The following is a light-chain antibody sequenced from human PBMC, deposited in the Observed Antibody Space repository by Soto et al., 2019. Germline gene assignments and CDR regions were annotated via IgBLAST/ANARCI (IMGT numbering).Light chain of an antibody. CDR1: QSVSSN. Sequence: EIVMTQSPANLSVSPGERATLSCRASQSVSSNLAWYQQKPGQAPRLLIYGASTRATGIPARFSGSGSGTEFTLTISSLQSEEFADYYCQQYNNWPPWTFGQGTKVEIK. V-gene: IGKV3-15*01. CDR2: GAS. CDR3: QQYNNWPPWT. J-gene: IGKJ1*01.